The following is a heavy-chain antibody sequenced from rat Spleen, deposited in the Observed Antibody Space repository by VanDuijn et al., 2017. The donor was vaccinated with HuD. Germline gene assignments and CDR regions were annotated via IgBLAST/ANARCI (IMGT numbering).Heavy chain of an antibody. D-gene: IGHD1-2*01. CDR3: TRSYYSSYIPFAY. Sequence: EVKLVESGGGLVQPGRSLKLSCAASGFTFDDYGMAWVRQAPKNGLEWVASISWGGSSTYYPDNVKGRFTISRDNAKSTLYLQMNSLRSEDTATYYCTRSYYSSYIPFAYWGQGTLVTVSS. V-gene: IGHV5-7*01. CDR2: ISWGGSST. CDR1: GFTFDDYG. J-gene: IGHJ3*01.